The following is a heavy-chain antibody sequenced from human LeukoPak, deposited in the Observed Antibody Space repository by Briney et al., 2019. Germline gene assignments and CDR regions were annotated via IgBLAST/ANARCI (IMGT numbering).Heavy chain of an antibody. CDR3: ARIYFGAGSYRY. Sequence: GGSLRLSCADSGFTFSSFEMNWIRQAPGKGLEWVSSISSSGSNIYYADSVKGRFTISRDNAKNSLYLQMDSLRAEDTAVYYCARIYFGAGSYRYWGQGTLVTVSS. CDR1: GFTFSSFE. V-gene: IGHV3-48*03. D-gene: IGHD3-10*01. J-gene: IGHJ4*02. CDR2: ISSSGSNI.